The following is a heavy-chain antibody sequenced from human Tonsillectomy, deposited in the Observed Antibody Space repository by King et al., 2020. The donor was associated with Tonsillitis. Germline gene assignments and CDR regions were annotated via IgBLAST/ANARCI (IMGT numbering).Heavy chain of an antibody. Sequence: QLQESGPGLVKPSETLSLGCTVSGGSVSSRSHYWGWIRQPPGKGLKWIGIIYYSGITYYKPSLKSRVTISVDTSKNQFSLKLSSVTIADTAVYYCARLKWELLDSGMDVWGQGTTVTVSS. D-gene: IGHD1-26*01. CDR2: IYYSGIT. CDR3: ARLKWELLDSGMDV. V-gene: IGHV4-39*07. CDR1: GGSVSSRSHY. J-gene: IGHJ6*02.